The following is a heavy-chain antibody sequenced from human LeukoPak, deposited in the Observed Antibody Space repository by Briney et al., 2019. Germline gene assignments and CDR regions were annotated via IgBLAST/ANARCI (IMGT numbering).Heavy chain of an antibody. CDR2: IHNTGST. V-gene: IGHV4-31*03. CDR1: GGSINTDVYY. CDR3: VGDRYLGTWRAFDV. Sequence: SETLSLTCIVSGGSINTDVYYWTWIRKHPRKGLEWIGYIHNTGSTYNPTLKTRVTISKDTSANQFSLTLTSVTAADTAVYYCVGDRYLGTWRAFDVWGQGTMVTVSS. D-gene: IGHD2-15*01. J-gene: IGHJ3*01.